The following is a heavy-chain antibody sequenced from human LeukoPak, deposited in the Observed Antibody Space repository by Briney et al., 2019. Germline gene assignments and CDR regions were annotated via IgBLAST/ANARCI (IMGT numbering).Heavy chain of an antibody. Sequence: SETLSLTCTVSGGSISSYYWTWIRQPPGKGLEWIGYIYYSGTTNYNPSLKSRVTISVDTSKNQFSLRLSSVTAADTAVCYCARGVYIAAAQYGYWGQGTLVTVSS. D-gene: IGHD6-13*01. V-gene: IGHV4-59*01. CDR2: IYYSGTT. CDR3: ARGVYIAAAQYGY. CDR1: GGSISSYY. J-gene: IGHJ4*02.